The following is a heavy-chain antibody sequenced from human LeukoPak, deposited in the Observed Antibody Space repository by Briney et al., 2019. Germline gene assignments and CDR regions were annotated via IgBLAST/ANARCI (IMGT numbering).Heavy chain of an antibody. CDR2: IYSGGST. CDR3: ARDENDPGAVFDY. CDR1: GFTVSSNY. Sequence: GGSLRLSCAASGFTVSSNYMSWVRQAPGKGLEWVSVIYSGGSTYYSDSVKGRFTISRDNSQNTLYLQMNSLRAEDTAVYYCARDENDPGAVFDYWGQGTLVTVSS. V-gene: IGHV3-66*01. D-gene: IGHD3-16*01. J-gene: IGHJ4*02.